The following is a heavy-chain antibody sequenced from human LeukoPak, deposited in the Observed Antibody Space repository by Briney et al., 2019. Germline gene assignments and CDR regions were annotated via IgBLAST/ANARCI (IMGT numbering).Heavy chain of an antibody. CDR3: AKDGNYDSSGYYSGLGAFDI. J-gene: IGHJ3*02. V-gene: IGHV3-23*01. CDR2: ISGSGGST. D-gene: IGHD3-22*01. Sequence: PGGSLRLSCAASGFTFSSYAMSWVRQAPGKELEWVSAISGSGGSTYYADSVKGRFTISRDNSKNTLYLQMNSLRAEDTAVYYCAKDGNYDSSGYYSGLGAFDIWGQGTMVTVSS. CDR1: GFTFSSYA.